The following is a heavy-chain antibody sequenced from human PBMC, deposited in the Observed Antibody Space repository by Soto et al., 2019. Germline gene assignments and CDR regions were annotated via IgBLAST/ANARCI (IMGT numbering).Heavy chain of an antibody. D-gene: IGHD1-20*01. V-gene: IGHV1-2*04. CDR3: ARVLADNWNDPVYYYGMDV. CDR2: INPNSGGT. Sequence: ASMKVSCKASGYTLTRHYMHWVRQAPGQRPEWMGWINPNSGGTNYAQKFQGWVTMTRDTSISTAYMELSRLRSDDTAVYYCARVLADNWNDPVYYYGMDVWGQGTTVTVSS. J-gene: IGHJ6*02. CDR1: GYTLTRHY.